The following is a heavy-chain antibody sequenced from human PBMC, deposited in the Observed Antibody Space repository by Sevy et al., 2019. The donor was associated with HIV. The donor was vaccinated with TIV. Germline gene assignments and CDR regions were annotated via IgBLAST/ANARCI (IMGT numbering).Heavy chain of an antibody. Sequence: GGSLRLSCAASGFTFSSYVMSWVRQAPGKGLEWVSAISGSGGSTYYADSVKGRFTISRDNSKNTLYLQMNSLRAEDTAVYYCAKGGAGYYYDSSGSYYFDYWGQGTLVTVSS. D-gene: IGHD3-22*01. V-gene: IGHV3-23*01. CDR3: AKGGAGYYYDSSGSYYFDY. CDR2: ISGSGGST. CDR1: GFTFSSYV. J-gene: IGHJ4*02.